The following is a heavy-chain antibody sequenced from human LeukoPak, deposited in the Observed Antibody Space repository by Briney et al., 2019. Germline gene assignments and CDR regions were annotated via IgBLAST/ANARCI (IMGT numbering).Heavy chain of an antibody. CDR3: AKDGAYCSGGSCYPRGYFDY. Sequence: GGSLRLSCAASGFTFSSYGMHWVRQAPGKGLEWVAVISYDGSNKYYADSVNGRFTISRDNSKNTLYLQMNSLRAEDTAVYYCAKDGAYCSGGSCYPRGYFDYWGQGTLVTVSS. CDR2: ISYDGSNK. J-gene: IGHJ4*02. V-gene: IGHV3-30*18. CDR1: GFTFSSYG. D-gene: IGHD2-15*01.